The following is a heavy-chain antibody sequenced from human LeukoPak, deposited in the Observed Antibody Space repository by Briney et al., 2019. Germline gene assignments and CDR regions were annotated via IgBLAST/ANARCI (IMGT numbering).Heavy chain of an antibody. V-gene: IGHV3-30*03. J-gene: IGHJ4*02. CDR2: ISYDGSNK. D-gene: IGHD3-10*01. CDR1: GFTFSSYG. CDR3: ARVNDYYYGSGSYLAEDY. Sequence: PGGSLRLSCAASGFTFSSYGMHWVRQAPGKGLEWVAVISYDGSNKYYADSVKGRFTISRDNSKNTLYLQMNSLRAEDTAVYYCARVNDYYYGSGSYLAEDYWGQGTLVTVSS.